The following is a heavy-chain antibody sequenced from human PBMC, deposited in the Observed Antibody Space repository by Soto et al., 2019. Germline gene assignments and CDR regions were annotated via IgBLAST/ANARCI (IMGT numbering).Heavy chain of an antibody. CDR2: FSPYTGNT. CDR1: GYIFVNYG. Sequence: QVQLVQAGDEVKKPGASVKVSCKASGYIFVNYGIAWVRQAPGQGLEWMGWFSPYTGNTNSATKVQGRLTMTTDTSTSTAYMDLGSLTSDDTAVYYCVMVDNYVTPTPQDVWGQVTTVTVCS. V-gene: IGHV1-18*01. D-gene: IGHD3-16*01. CDR3: VMVDNYVTPTPQDV. J-gene: IGHJ6*02.